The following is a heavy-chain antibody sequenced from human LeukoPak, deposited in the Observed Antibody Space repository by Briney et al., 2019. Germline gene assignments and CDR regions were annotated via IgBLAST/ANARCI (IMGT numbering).Heavy chain of an antibody. V-gene: IGHV4-39*01. CDR1: GGSISSSIYY. D-gene: IGHD3-22*01. CDR2: IYYSGST. CDR3: ARQVDQYYDSSGHIDY. J-gene: IGHJ4*02. Sequence: SETLSLTCTVSGGSISSSIYYWGWIRQPPGRGLEWIGSIYYSGSTYYNPSLKSRVTISVDTSKNQFSLKLSSVTAADTAVYYCARQVDQYYDSSGHIDYWGQGTLVTVSS.